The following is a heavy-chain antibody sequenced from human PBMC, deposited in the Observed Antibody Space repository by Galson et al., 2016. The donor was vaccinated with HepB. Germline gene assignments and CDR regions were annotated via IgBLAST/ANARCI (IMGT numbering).Heavy chain of an antibody. Sequence: SLRLSCAASGFSFRNYWMHWVRQAPGKGLVWVSRISSDGRNIKYVDSLKGRFTISRDNAKNTLHLQMNSLSAEDTAVYFCTRDRPHIGVAVDAFDFWGQGTTVIVSA. CDR3: TRDRPHIGVAVDAFDF. CDR2: ISSDGRNI. D-gene: IGHD6-19*01. V-gene: IGHV3-74*01. J-gene: IGHJ3*01. CDR1: GFSFRNYW.